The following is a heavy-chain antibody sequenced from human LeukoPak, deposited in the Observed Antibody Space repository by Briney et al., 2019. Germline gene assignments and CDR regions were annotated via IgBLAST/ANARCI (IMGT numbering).Heavy chain of an antibody. V-gene: IGHV4-4*02. CDR3: ARVLPRLGYCSSTSCYGERNWFDP. D-gene: IGHD2-2*01. J-gene: IGHJ5*02. CDR2: IYHSGST. Sequence: SGTLSLTCAVSGGSISSSNWWSWVRQPPGKGLEWIGEIYHSGSTNYNPSLKSRVTISVDKSKNQFSLKLSSVTAADTAVYYCARVLPRLGYCSSTSCYGERNWFDPWGQGTLVTVSS. CDR1: GGSISSSNW.